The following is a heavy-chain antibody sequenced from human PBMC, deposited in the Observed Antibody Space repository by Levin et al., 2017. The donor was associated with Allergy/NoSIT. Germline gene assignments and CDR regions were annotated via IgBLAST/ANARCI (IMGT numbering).Heavy chain of an antibody. CDR1: GGSISTYY. J-gene: IGHJ4*02. D-gene: IGHD3-22*01. CDR2: IYYRGTT. Sequence: SQTLSLTCSVSGGSISTYYWTWIRQSPGKGLEWIGYIYYRGTTNYNPSLKSRVTLSIDTSKNQFSLKLTSVSAADSAVYYCARGDYDSSGYYYVPGDYWGQGTLVTVSS. CDR3: ARGDYDSSGYYYVPGDY. V-gene: IGHV4-59*01.